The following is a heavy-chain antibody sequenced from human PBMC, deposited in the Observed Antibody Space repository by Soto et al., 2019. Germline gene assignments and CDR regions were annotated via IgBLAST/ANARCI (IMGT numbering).Heavy chain of an antibody. D-gene: IGHD2-2*01. J-gene: IGHJ6*02. CDR3: GRGAEIVVVPAATGQEPHPYGMDG. CDR1: GGTFSSYA. V-gene: IGHV1-69*06. Sequence: QVQLVQSGAEVKKPGSSVKVSCKASGGTFSSYAISWVRQAPGQGLEWMGGIIPIFGTANYAQKFQGRVTRNAAKSTSTADVVLRRLSSEGMSVYNSGRGAEIVVVPAATGQEPHPYGMDGWGQGNTVAVS. CDR2: IIPIFGTA.